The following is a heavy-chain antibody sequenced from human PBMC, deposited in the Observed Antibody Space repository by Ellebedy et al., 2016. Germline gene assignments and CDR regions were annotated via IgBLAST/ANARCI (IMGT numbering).Heavy chain of an antibody. CDR1: GFTFSSYA. J-gene: IGHJ4*02. V-gene: IGHV3-23*01. Sequence: GGSLRLXXAASGFTFSSYAMSWVRQAPGKGLEWVSAISGSGGSTYYADSVKGRFTISRDNSKNTLYLQMNSLRAEDTAVYYCAKAPPRYCSSTSCLGWGQGTLVTVSS. CDR3: AKAPPRYCSSTSCLG. CDR2: ISGSGGST. D-gene: IGHD2-2*01.